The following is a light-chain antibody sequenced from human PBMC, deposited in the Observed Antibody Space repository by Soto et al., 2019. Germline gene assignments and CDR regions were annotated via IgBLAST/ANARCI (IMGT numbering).Light chain of an antibody. CDR2: EVS. CDR3: SSYTRSSTLV. CDR1: SSDVGGYNY. Sequence: QSALTQPASVSGSPGQSITISCTGTSSDVGGYNYVSWYQQHPGKAPKLMIYEVSNRPSGVSNRFSGSTSGNTASLTSSGLQAEDEADYYCSSYTRSSTLVFGTGTKVTVL. J-gene: IGLJ1*01. V-gene: IGLV2-14*01.